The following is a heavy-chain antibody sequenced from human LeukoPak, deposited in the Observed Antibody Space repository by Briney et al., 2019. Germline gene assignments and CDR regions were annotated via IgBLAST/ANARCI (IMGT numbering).Heavy chain of an antibody. D-gene: IGHD1-14*01. CDR3: ARAESMALYFLY. V-gene: IGHV1-18*01. CDR1: GYTFTDFG. CDR2: VSTYNGDT. J-gene: IGHJ1*01. Sequence: ASVRVSCKASGYTFTDFGFIWVRQAPGQGLEWMGWVSTYNGDTDYAKKFQDRVTMTTESSTQTTFMELRNLRSDDTAVYYCARAESMALYFLYWGQGTLVSVSS.